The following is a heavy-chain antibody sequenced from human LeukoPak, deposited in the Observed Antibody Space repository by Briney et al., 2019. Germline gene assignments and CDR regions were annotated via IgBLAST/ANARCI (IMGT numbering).Heavy chain of an antibody. CDR2: ISAYNGNT. V-gene: IGHV1-18*03. Sequence: ASVKVSCKASGYTFTSYGISWVRQAPGQGLEWMGWISAYNGNTNYAQKLQGRVTMTTDTSTSTAYMELRSLRSNDMAVYYCAMLGRTVPVHRNWFDPWGQGTLVTVSS. D-gene: IGHD2-2*01. CDR3: AMLGRTVPVHRNWFDP. CDR1: GYTFTSYG. J-gene: IGHJ5*02.